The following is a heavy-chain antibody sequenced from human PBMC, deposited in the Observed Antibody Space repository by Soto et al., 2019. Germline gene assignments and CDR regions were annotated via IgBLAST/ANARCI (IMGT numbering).Heavy chain of an antibody. CDR1: GGTFSSYA. CDR2: IIPIFGTA. J-gene: IGHJ4*02. CDR3: ARVIRYCSGGSCYPPQYYFDY. V-gene: IGHV1-69*01. Sequence: QVQLVQSGAEVKKPGSSVKVSCKASGGTFSSYAISWVRQAPGQGLEWMGGIIPIFGTANYAQKFQGRVTFTADESTSTAYMELSSLRSEDTAVYYCARVIRYCSGGSCYPPQYYFDYWGQGTLVTVSS. D-gene: IGHD2-15*01.